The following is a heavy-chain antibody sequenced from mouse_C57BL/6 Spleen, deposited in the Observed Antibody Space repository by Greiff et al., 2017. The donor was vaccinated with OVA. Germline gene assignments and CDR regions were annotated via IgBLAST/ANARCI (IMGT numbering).Heavy chain of an antibody. V-gene: IGHV14-2*01. J-gene: IGHJ4*01. CDR2: IDPEDGET. CDR3: ASAVTTVEATAYYAMDY. CDR1: GFNIKDYY. Sequence: EVQLQQSGAELVKPGASVKLSCTASGFNIKDYYMHWVKQRTEQGLEWIGRIDPEDGETKYAPNFQGTATITADTSSNTAYLQLSSLPSEDTAGYYCASAVTTVEATAYYAMDYWGQGTSVTVSS. D-gene: IGHD1-1*01.